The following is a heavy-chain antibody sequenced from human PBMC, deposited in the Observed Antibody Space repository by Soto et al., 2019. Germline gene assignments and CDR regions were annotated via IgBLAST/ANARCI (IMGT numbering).Heavy chain of an antibody. J-gene: IGHJ4*02. V-gene: IGHV1-3*01. CDR2: INAGNGNT. CDR3: ARVIGYYSFIDY. D-gene: IGHD3-22*01. Sequence: ASVKVSCKASGYTFTSYAMHWVRQAPGQRLEWMGRINAGNGNTKYSQKLQGRVTITRDTSASTAYMELSSLRSEDTAVYYCARVIGYYSFIDYWGQGTLVTVSS. CDR1: GYTFTSYA.